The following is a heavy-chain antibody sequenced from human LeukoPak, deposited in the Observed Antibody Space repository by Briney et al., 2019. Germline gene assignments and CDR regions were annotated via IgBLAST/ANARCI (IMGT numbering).Heavy chain of an antibody. J-gene: IGHJ6*02. CDR2: IIGSGGST. V-gene: IGHV3-23*01. CDR3: AKPARGYYYYGMDV. CDR1: GFTFSSYA. D-gene: IGHD3-10*01. Sequence: GGSLRLSWAASGFTFSSYAMSWVRQAQGNGLEWVSAIIGSGGSTYYADSVKGRFTISRDNSKNTLYLQMNSLRAEDTAVYYCAKPARGYYYYGMDVWGQGTTVTVSS.